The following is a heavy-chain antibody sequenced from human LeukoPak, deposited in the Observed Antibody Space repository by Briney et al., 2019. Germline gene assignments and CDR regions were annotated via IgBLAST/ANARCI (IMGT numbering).Heavy chain of an antibody. V-gene: IGHV4-39*07. CDR3: ARGDDTMVRGVRLFDY. J-gene: IGHJ4*02. CDR1: GGSISSSSYY. D-gene: IGHD3-10*01. CDR2: IYYSGST. Sequence: SETLSLTCTVSGGSISSSSYYWGWIRQPPGKGLEWLGSIYYSGSTYYNPSLKSRVTISVDTSKNQFSLKLSSVTAADTAVYYCARGDDTMVRGVRLFDYWGQGTLVTVS.